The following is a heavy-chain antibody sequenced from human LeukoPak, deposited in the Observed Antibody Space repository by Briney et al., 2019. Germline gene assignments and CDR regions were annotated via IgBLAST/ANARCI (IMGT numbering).Heavy chain of an antibody. CDR2: LNTNTGDP. J-gene: IGHJ6*03. V-gene: IGHV7-4-1*02. CDR1: GYTFTSYY. CDR3: ARDYYFYMDV. Sequence: ASVKVSCKASGYTFTSYYMHWVRQAPGQGLEWMGWLNTNTGDPTYAQGFTGRFVFSLDTSVSTAYLEISDLKAEDTAVYYCARDYYFYMDVWGEGTTVTVSS.